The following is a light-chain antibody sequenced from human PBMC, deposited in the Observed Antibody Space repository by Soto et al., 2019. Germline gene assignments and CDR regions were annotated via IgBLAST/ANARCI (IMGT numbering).Light chain of an antibody. Sequence: QSALTQPASVSGSPGQSIAISCSGTTSDVGDYNCVSWYQQHPGKAPKLMIFDVSRRPSGVSDRFSGSKSGNTASLTISGLQAEDEADYYCSSYTTGSTLYVFGTGTKLTVL. CDR2: DVS. CDR3: SSYTTGSTLYV. CDR1: TSDVGDYNC. J-gene: IGLJ1*01. V-gene: IGLV2-14*01.